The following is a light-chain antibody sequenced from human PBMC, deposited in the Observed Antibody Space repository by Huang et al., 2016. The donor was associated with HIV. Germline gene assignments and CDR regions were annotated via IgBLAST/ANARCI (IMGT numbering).Light chain of an antibody. J-gene: IGKJ5*01. V-gene: IGKV1-16*01. Sequence: DIKMTQSPTSLSASMGDKVTITCRASQGISNSLAWFQQKPGKAPKSLIYAASNLQSGVPSRFSGSGSGTYFTLTIRSLQPEDFATYYCLQYNTYPPTFAQGTRLEIK. CDR3: LQYNTYPPT. CDR1: QGISNS. CDR2: AAS.